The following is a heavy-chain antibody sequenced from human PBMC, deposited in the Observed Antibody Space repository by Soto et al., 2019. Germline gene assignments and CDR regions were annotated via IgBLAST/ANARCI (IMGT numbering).Heavy chain of an antibody. Sequence: SETLSLTCAVYGGSFSGYYWSWIRQPPGKGLEWIGEINHSGSTNYNPSLKSRVTISVDTSKNQFFLKLSSVTAADTAVYYCAHRRYCSGGSCYDYWGQGTLVTVSS. CDR2: INHSGST. CDR3: AHRRYCSGGSCYDY. CDR1: GGSFSGYY. D-gene: IGHD2-15*01. V-gene: IGHV4-34*01. J-gene: IGHJ4*02.